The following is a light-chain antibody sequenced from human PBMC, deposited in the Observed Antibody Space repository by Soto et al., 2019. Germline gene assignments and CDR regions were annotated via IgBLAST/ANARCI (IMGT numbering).Light chain of an antibody. J-gene: IGLJ1*01. Sequence: ARTRPASVSGSPGQSITISCTGTSSDVGGYNYVSWYQQHPGKAPKLMIYEVSNRPSGVSNRFSGSKSGNTASLTISGLQAEDEADYYCSSYTSSSTRVFGTGTKVTVL. V-gene: IGLV2-14*01. CDR3: SSYTSSSTRV. CDR2: EVS. CDR1: SSDVGGYNY.